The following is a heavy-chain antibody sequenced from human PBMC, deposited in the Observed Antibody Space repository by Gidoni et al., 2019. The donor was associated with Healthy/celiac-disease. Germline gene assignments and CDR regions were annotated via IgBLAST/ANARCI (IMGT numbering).Heavy chain of an antibody. CDR2: ISAYNGNT. D-gene: IGHD2-21*02. CDR1: GYTFTSYG. Sequence: HVQLVQSGAEVKTPGSSVKVSCKVSGYTFTSYGISWVRQAPGQGLEWMGWISAYNGNTNYAQKLQGRVTMTTDTSTSTAYMELRSLRSDDTAVYYCARQEGVLAYCGGDCYPVDYWGQGTLVTVSS. CDR3: ARQEGVLAYCGGDCYPVDY. V-gene: IGHV1-18*01. J-gene: IGHJ4*02.